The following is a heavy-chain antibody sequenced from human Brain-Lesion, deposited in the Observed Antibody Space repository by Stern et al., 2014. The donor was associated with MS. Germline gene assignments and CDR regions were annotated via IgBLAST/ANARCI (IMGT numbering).Heavy chain of an antibody. Sequence: MQLVESGPGLVKPSETLSLTCTVAGGSVSSTSYAWAWIRQPPGKGLEWIGTIYYSGKNSYSPPLKSRLTISLDTSKNPFFLQLGSVTAADTAVYYCAGEEDIRYCSGGSCTGNWFDPWGQGTLVTVSS. CDR2: IYYSGKN. V-gene: IGHV4-39*01. J-gene: IGHJ5*02. CDR1: GGSVSSTSYA. D-gene: IGHD2-15*01. CDR3: AGEEDIRYCSGGSCTGNWFDP.